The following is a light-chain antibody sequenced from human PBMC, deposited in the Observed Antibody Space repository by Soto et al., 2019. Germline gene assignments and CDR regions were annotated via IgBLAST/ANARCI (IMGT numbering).Light chain of an antibody. V-gene: IGKV3-15*01. Sequence: EVVMTQSPATLSVSPGERVTLSCRASQSLSSNLAWFQQKPGQAPRLLIYGAVTRAADIPARFSGSESGTEFTLTISSLQSEDFAVYYCQQYKDWPPITFGQGTRLDIK. CDR3: QQYKDWPPIT. CDR2: GAV. CDR1: QSLSSN. J-gene: IGKJ5*01.